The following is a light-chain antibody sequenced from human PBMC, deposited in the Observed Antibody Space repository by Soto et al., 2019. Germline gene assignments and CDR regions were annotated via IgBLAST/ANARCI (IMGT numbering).Light chain of an antibody. CDR1: RSDVGGYNY. Sequence: QAVVTQPASVSGSPGQSITISCTGTRSDVGGYNYVSWYQQHPGKAPKLMIYEVSNRPSGVSDRFSGSKSGNTASLTISGLQAEDEADYYCSSYTSSSTYVFGPGTKLTVL. J-gene: IGLJ1*01. CDR2: EVS. V-gene: IGLV2-14*01. CDR3: SSYTSSSTYV.